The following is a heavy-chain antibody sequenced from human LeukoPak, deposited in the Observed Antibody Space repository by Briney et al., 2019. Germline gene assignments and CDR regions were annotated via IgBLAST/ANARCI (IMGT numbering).Heavy chain of an antibody. CDR3: ARVRGSGSYLFDY. V-gene: IGHV1-2*02. CDR1: GYTFTGYY. CDR2: INPNSCGT. J-gene: IGHJ4*02. Sequence: ASVKVSCKASGYTFTGYYMHWVRQAPGQGLEWMGWINPNSCGTNYAQKFQGRVTMTRDTSISTAYMELSRLRSDDTAVYYCARVRGSGSYLFDYWGQGTLVTVSS. D-gene: IGHD3-10*01.